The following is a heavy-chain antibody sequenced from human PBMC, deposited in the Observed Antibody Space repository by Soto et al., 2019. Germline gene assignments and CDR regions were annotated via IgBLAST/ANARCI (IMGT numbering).Heavy chain of an antibody. CDR1: GGSFSGYY. D-gene: IGHD6-19*01. CDR3: ARARPRYSSGWYSALGYYYGMDV. CDR2: INHSGST. V-gene: IGHV4-34*01. Sequence: SETLSLTXAVYGGSFSGYYWSWIRQPPGKGLEWIGEINHSGSTNYNPSLKSRVTISVDTSKNQFSLKLSSVTAADTAVYYCARARPRYSSGWYSALGYYYGMDVWGQGTTVTVSS. J-gene: IGHJ6*02.